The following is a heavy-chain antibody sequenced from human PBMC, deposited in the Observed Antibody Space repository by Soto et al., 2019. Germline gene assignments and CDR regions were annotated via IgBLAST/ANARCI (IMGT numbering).Heavy chain of an antibody. CDR1: GFTFSSYS. V-gene: IGHV3-23*01. Sequence: PGGSLRLSCAASGFTFSSYSMSWVRQAPGKGLEWVSAISGSGGSTYYADSVKGRFTISRDNSKNTLYLQMNSLRAEVTAVYYCAKDITSYYYYGMDVWGQGTKVTVS. J-gene: IGHJ6*02. CDR3: AKDITSYYYYGMDV. CDR2: ISGSGGST.